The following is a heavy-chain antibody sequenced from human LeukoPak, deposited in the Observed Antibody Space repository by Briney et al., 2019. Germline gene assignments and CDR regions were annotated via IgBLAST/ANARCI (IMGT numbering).Heavy chain of an antibody. CDR1: GYSFTSYW. CDR2: IYPGDSDT. V-gene: IGHV5-51*01. D-gene: IGHD3-10*01. J-gene: IGHJ4*02. Sequence: GESLKISCKGSGYSFTSYWIGWVRQMPGKGLEWMGIIYPGDSDTRYSPSFQGQVTISADKSIRTAYLQWSRLKASDTAMYYCARRSDYYGSGSYETPFDYWGQGTLVTVSS. CDR3: ARRSDYYGSGSYETPFDY.